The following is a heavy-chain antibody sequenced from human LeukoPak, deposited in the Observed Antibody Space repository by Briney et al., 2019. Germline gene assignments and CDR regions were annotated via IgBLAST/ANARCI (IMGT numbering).Heavy chain of an antibody. V-gene: IGHV3-30*03. CDR1: GFTFGVYW. CDR2: ISFDGSLQ. CDR3: ARGHLRIASLIDF. J-gene: IGHJ4*02. Sequence: GGSLRLSCAASGFTFGVYWMTWVRQAPGKGLEWVSIISFDGSLQYYTDSVEGRFTISRDISTNTVYLQMNSLRPEDTAVYYCARGHLRIASLIDFWGQGTLVTVSS. D-gene: IGHD2-15*01.